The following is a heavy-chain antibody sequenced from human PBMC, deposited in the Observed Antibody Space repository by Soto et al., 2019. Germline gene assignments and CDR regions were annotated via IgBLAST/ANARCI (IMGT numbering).Heavy chain of an antibody. CDR2: ISYDGSNK. D-gene: IGHD3-3*01. V-gene: IGHV3-30-3*01. CDR3: ARGRERITIFGVVKDGMDV. Sequence: GGSLRLSCAASGFTFSSYAMHWVRQAPGKGLEWVAVISYDGSNKYYADSVKGRFTISRDNSKNTLYLQMNSLRAEDTAVYYCARGRERITIFGVVKDGMDVWGQGTTVTVSS. CDR1: GFTFSSYA. J-gene: IGHJ6*02.